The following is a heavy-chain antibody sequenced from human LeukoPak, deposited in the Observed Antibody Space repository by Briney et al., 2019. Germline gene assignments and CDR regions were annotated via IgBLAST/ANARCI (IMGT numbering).Heavy chain of an antibody. CDR3: ARDSDYSGNGNGDWFDP. CDR2: ISNYFGVT. D-gene: IGHD4-11*01. V-gene: IGHV1-18*04. CDR1: GLRFTSLG. J-gene: IGHJ5*02. Sequence: ASVKVSCKASGLRFTSLGVSWVRQAPGQGLEWMGWISNYFGVTHYAEKFEDRVTMTIDTSTTTAYMELRSLRYDDTAVYYCARDSDYSGNGNGDWFDPWGQGTVVTVSS.